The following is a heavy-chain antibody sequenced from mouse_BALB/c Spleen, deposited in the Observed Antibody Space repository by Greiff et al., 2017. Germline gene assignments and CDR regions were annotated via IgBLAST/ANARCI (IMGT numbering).Heavy chain of an antibody. Sequence: VKLMESGAELMKPGASVKISCKATGYTFSSYWIEWVKQRPGHGLEWIGEILPGSGSTNYNEKFKGKATFTADTSSNTAYMQLSSLTSEDSAVDYCARKLLRPWYFEGWGAGTTVTVSS. D-gene: IGHD1-2*01. J-gene: IGHJ1*01. CDR3: ARKLLRPWYFEG. CDR2: ILPGSGST. V-gene: IGHV1-9*01. CDR1: GYTFSSYW.